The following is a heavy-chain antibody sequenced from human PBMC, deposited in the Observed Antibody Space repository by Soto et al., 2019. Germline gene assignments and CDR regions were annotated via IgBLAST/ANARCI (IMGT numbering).Heavy chain of an antibody. V-gene: IGHV4-59*08. J-gene: IGHJ3*02. CDR3: ARQWGTDAFDI. CDR1: GGSISSYY. D-gene: IGHD1-1*01. Sequence: QVQLQESGPGLVKSSETRSLTCTVSGGSISSYYWSWIRQPPGKGLEWIGYIYYSGSTNYNPSLKSRVTISVDTSKNQFSLKLSSVTAADTAVYYCARQWGTDAFDIWGQGTMVTVSS. CDR2: IYYSGST.